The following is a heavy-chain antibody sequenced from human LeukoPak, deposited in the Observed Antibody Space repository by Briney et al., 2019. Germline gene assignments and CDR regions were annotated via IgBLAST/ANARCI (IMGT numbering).Heavy chain of an antibody. D-gene: IGHD3-10*01. Sequence: SETLSLTCTVSGGSVSSGSYYWSWIRQPPGKGLEWIGYIYYSGSTNYNPSLKSRVTISVDTSKNQFSLKLSSVTAADTAVYYCARDATYYGSGSYYQGFDPWGQGTMVTDSS. CDR2: IYYSGST. CDR3: ARDATYYGSGSYYQGFDP. V-gene: IGHV4-61*01. J-gene: IGHJ5*02. CDR1: GGSVSSGSYY.